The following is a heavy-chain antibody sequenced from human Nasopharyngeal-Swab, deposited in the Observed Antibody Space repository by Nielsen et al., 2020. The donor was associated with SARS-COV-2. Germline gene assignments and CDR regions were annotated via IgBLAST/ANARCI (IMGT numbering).Heavy chain of an antibody. CDR2: IYHSGST. J-gene: IGHJ6*03. D-gene: IGHD5-18*01. CDR1: GYSISSGYY. Sequence: GSLRLSCTVSGYSISSGYYWGWIRQPPGKGLEWIGSIYHSGSTYYNPSLKSRVTISVDTSKNQFSLKLSSVTAADTAVYYCARGHSYGPRIYYYYYMDVWGKGTTVTVSS. V-gene: IGHV4-38-2*02. CDR3: ARGHSYGPRIYYYYYMDV.